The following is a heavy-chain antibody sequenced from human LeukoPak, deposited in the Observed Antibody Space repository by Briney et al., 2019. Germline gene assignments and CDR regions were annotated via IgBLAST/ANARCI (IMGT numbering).Heavy chain of an antibody. CDR2: ISYDGSNK. D-gene: IGHD4-17*01. CDR1: GFTFSSYA. Sequence: GGSLRLSCAASGFTFSSYATHWVRQAPGKGLEWVAVISYDGSNKYYADSVKGRFTISRDNSKNTLYLQMNSLRAEDTAVYYCARVDYGDYLTVDYWGQGTLVTVSS. CDR3: ARVDYGDYLTVDY. J-gene: IGHJ4*02. V-gene: IGHV3-30-3*01.